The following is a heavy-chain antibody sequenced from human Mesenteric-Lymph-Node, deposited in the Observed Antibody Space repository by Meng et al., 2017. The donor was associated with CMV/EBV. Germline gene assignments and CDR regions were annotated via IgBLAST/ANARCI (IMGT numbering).Heavy chain of an antibody. V-gene: IGHV3-30*04. D-gene: IGHD1-1*01. J-gene: IGHJ4*02. CDR1: GFTFSRHA. Sequence: CAASGFTFSRHAMHWVRQAPGEGLEWVAVISSDENNKIHAGSVKGRFTISRDNSKSIVYLQMNSLLSEDTAVYYCVRGQFANSYYFDSWGQGTLVTVSS. CDR2: ISSDENNK. CDR3: VRGQFANSYYFDS.